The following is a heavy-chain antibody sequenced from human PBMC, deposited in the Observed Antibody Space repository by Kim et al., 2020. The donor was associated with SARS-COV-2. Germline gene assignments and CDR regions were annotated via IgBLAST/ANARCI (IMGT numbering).Heavy chain of an antibody. V-gene: IGHV1-2*06. J-gene: IGHJ4*02. CDR1: GYTFTDYY. D-gene: IGHD4-17*01. CDR3: ARNYGDLDY. Sequence: ASVKVSCKASGYTFTDYYIHWVRQAPGQGLEWLGRIHPNSGVTIYAQKFQGRVTMTRDTSINTAYMELSRLRSDDTAIYYCARNYGDLDYWVPGSLVAVS. CDR2: IHPNSGVT.